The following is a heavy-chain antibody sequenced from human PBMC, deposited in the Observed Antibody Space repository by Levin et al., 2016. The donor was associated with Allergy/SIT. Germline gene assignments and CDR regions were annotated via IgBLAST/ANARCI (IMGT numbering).Heavy chain of an antibody. J-gene: IGHJ4*02. CDR3: ARGREPDGRDGYNYLFDY. V-gene: IGHV4-34*01. Sequence: WIRQPPGKGLEWIGEINHSGSTNYNPSLKSRVTISVDTSKNQFSLKLSSVTAADTAVYYCARGREPDGRDGYNYLFDYWGQGTLVTVSS. CDR2: INHSGST. D-gene: IGHD5-24*01.